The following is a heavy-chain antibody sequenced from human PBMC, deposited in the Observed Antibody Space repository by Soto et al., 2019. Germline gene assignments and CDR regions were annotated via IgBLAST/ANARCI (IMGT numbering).Heavy chain of an antibody. J-gene: IGHJ4*02. Sequence: QVQLVQSGAEVKKPGSSVRVSCKASGGTFNSYAINWVRQAPGQGLGWMGGIGPFFTTANYAQKFQGRVTITADESTSTAHMERSRLRSEDTAVYYWARGGYSGSHRFDYWGQGTLVTVSS. CDR1: GGTFNSYA. CDR2: IGPFFTTA. D-gene: IGHD6-25*01. V-gene: IGHV1-69*01. CDR3: ARGGYSGSHRFDY.